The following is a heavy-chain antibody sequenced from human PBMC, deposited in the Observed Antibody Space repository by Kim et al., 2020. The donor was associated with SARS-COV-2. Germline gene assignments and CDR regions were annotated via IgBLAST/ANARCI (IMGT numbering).Heavy chain of an antibody. CDR1: GFTFSSCW. CDR2: INGDGSST. D-gene: IGHD2-8*01. CDR3: ARFSNGVWK. V-gene: IGHV3-74*01. J-gene: IGHJ4*02. Sequence: GGSLRLSCVASGFTFSSCWMLWGRQAPGKGPVWVSRINGDGSSTSYADSVKGRFTISRDNAKNTLYLQMNSLSAEDTAVYYCARFSNGVWKWGQGTLVTV.